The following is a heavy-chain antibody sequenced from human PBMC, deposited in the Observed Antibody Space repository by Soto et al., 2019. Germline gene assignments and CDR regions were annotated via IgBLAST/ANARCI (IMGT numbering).Heavy chain of an antibody. D-gene: IGHD3-10*01. CDR3: ARHSRRFGELLLGWFDP. CDR2: IYYSGST. J-gene: IGHJ5*02. Sequence: QLQLQESGPGLVKPSETLSLTCTVSGGSISSSSYYWGWIRQPPGKGLEWIGSIYYSGSTYYNPSLKSRVTISVDTSKNQFSLKLSSVTAADTAVYYCARHSRRFGELLLGWFDPWGQGTLVTVSS. V-gene: IGHV4-39*01. CDR1: GGSISSSSYY.